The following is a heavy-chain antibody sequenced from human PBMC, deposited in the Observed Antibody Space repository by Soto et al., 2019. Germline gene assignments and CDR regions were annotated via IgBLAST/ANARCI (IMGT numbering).Heavy chain of an antibody. Sequence: QGQLVQSGDEVKKPGASVKVSCKASGYIFVNYGIAWVRQAPGQGLEWMGWISPYTGNTHSATKVQGRLTMTTDTSTSKAYMDLGSLKSDDTAVYYCVMVDNYVTPTPQDVWGQGTTVTVSS. V-gene: IGHV1-18*01. CDR1: GYIFVNYG. D-gene: IGHD3-16*01. J-gene: IGHJ6*02. CDR3: VMVDNYVTPTPQDV. CDR2: ISPYTGNT.